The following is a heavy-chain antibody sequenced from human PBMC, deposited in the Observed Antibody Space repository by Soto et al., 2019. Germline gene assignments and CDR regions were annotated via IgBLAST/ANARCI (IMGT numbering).Heavy chain of an antibody. J-gene: IGHJ6*02. Sequence: PGGSLRLSCAASGFTFSSYAMHWFRQAPGKGLEWVAVISYDGSNKYYADSVKGRFTISRDNSKNTLYLQMNSLRAEDTAVYYCARDSGIVVVVPTYGMDVWGQGTTVTVS. V-gene: IGHV3-30*04. D-gene: IGHD2-15*01. CDR1: GFTFSSYA. CDR3: ARDSGIVVVVPTYGMDV. CDR2: ISYDGSNK.